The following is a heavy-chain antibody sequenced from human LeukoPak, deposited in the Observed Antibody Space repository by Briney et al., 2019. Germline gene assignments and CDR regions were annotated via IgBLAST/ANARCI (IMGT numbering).Heavy chain of an antibody. D-gene: IGHD4-23*01. J-gene: IGHJ4*02. CDR1: GFTFTDYA. CDR3: AKGGPYGGTSQGGFDS. V-gene: IGHV3-23*01. CDR2: ISYSGTST. Sequence: PGGSLRLSCAASGFTFTDYAMTWVRQAPGRGLEWVSGISYSGTSTYYADSVKGRFTISRDNSQNTLYLQMNNVRAEDTAVYYCAKGGPYGGTSQGGFDSWGQGTLVSVSS.